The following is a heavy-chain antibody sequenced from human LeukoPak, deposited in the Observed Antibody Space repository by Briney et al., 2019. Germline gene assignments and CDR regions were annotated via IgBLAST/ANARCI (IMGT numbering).Heavy chain of an antibody. CDR2: ISYDGSNK. CDR3: AGGAAARGDV. CDR1: GFTFSSYA. D-gene: IGHD2-2*01. J-gene: IGHJ6*02. V-gene: IGHV3-30-3*01. Sequence: GGSLRLSCAASGFTFSSYAMHWVRQAPGKGLEWVAVISYDGSNKYYADSVKGRFTISRDNSKDTLYLQMNSLRAEDTAVYYCAGGAAARGDVWGQGTTVTVSS.